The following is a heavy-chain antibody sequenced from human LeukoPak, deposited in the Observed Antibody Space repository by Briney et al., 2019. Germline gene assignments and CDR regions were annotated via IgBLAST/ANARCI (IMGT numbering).Heavy chain of an antibody. V-gene: IGHV3-23*01. D-gene: IGHD1-26*01. CDR1: GFTFSSYA. Sequence: GGSLRLSCAASGFTFSSYAMSWVRQAPGKGLEWVSAISGSGGSTYYADSVKGRFTISRDNSKNTLYLQMNSLRAEDTAVYYCAKFKYSGSYYNYYYGMDVWGQGTTVTVSS. CDR3: AKFKYSGSYYNYYYGMDV. J-gene: IGHJ6*02. CDR2: ISGSGGST.